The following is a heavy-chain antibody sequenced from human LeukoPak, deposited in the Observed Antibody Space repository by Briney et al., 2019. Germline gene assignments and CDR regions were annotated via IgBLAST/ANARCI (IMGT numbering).Heavy chain of an antibody. CDR2: IYYSGST. CDR1: GGSISSYY. Sequence: SETLSLTCTVSGGSISSYYWSWLRQPPGKGLEWIGYIYYSGSTNYNPSLKSRVTISVDTSKNQFSLKLSSVTAADTAVYYCARGRSIAAAEGWFDPWGQGTLVTVSS. CDR3: ARGRSIAAAEGWFDP. D-gene: IGHD6-13*01. V-gene: IGHV4-59*08. J-gene: IGHJ5*02.